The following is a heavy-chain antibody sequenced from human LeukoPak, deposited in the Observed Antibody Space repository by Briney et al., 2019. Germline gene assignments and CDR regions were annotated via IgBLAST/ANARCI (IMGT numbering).Heavy chain of an antibody. CDR1: GYTFTSYG. J-gene: IGHJ5*02. Sequence: GASVKVSCKASGYTFTSYGLSWVRQAPGQGLEWLGWISGYNVNTNYAQNLQGRVTMTTDTSTRTAYMELRSLRSDDTAVYYCARGGQQWLVQDWFDPWGQGTLVTVSS. CDR2: ISGYNVNT. CDR3: ARGGQQWLVQDWFDP. D-gene: IGHD6-19*01. V-gene: IGHV1-18*01.